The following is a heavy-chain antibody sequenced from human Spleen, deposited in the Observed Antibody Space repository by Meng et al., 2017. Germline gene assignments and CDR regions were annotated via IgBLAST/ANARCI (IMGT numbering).Heavy chain of an antibody. CDR3: ARGPTTMAHDFDY. CDR2: INHSGST. Sequence: QVQRPPWGAGLLKPSETLSLTCVVSGGSFSDYYWSWIRQPPGKGLEWIGEINHSGSTNYNPSLESRATISVDTSQNNLSLKLSSVTAADSAVYYCARGPTTMAHDFDYWGQGTLVTVFS. CDR1: GGSFSDYY. V-gene: IGHV4-34*01. D-gene: IGHD4-11*01. J-gene: IGHJ4*02.